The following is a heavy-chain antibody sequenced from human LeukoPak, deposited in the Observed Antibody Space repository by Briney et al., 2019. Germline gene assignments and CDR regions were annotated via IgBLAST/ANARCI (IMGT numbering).Heavy chain of an antibody. CDR3: ASRYCSGGSCYHYFDY. D-gene: IGHD2-15*01. CDR2: IYYSGST. Sequence: SETLSLTCTVSGGSISSSSYYWGWIRQPPGKGLEWIGSIYYSGSTYYNPSLKSRVTISVDTSKNQFSLKLSSVTAANTAVYYCASRYCSGGSCYHYFDYWGQGTLVTVSS. CDR1: GGSISSSSYY. V-gene: IGHV4-39*07. J-gene: IGHJ4*02.